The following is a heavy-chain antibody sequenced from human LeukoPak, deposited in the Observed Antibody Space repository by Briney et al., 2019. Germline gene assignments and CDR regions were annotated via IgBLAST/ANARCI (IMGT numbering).Heavy chain of an antibody. Sequence: GGSLRLSCAASGITFTSAWMGWVRQAPGKGLEWVSAISGSGGSTYYADSVKGRFTISRDNSKNTLYLQMNSLRAEDTAVYYCAKDLEGLTTVTRWGQGTLVTVSS. CDR3: AKDLEGLTTVTR. CDR1: GITFTSAW. CDR2: ISGSGGST. V-gene: IGHV3-23*01. J-gene: IGHJ4*02. D-gene: IGHD4-17*01.